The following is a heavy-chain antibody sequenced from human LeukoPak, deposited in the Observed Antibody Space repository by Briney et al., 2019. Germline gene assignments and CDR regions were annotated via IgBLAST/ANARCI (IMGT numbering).Heavy chain of an antibody. J-gene: IGHJ4*02. CDR1: GFTFSDHY. CDR3: SRDATGDH. V-gene: IGHV3-72*01. Sequence: GGSLRLSCAVSGFTFSDHYMDWVRQAPGKGLEWVGRSRNRAKSYTTDYAASVKGRFTISRDDSKSTLYLQMNGLETEDTAVYYCSRDATGDHWGQGTLASVSS. CDR2: SRNRAKSYTT.